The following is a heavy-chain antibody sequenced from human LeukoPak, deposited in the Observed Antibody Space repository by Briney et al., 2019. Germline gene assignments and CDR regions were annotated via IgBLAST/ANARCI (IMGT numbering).Heavy chain of an antibody. D-gene: IGHD6-19*01. J-gene: IGHJ6*02. CDR1: GFTFDDYA. CDR3: AKGWQQWLADYYYYYGMDV. CDR2: ISWNSGSI. Sequence: GRSLRLSCAASGFTFDDYAMHWVRQAPGKGLEWVSGISWNSGSIGYADSVKGRFTISRDNAKNSLYLQMNSLRAEDTALYYCAKGWQQWLADYYYYYGMDVWGQGTTVTVSS. V-gene: IGHV3-9*01.